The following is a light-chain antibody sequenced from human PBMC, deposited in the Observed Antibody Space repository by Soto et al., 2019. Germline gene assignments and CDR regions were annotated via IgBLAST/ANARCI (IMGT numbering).Light chain of an antibody. V-gene: IGKV1-6*01. CDR1: QASRDD. J-gene: IGKJ3*01. CDR3: LQDDSYPLT. CDR2: GAS. Sequence: AIQMTQSPSSLSASVGDRVTITCRASQASRDDLGWYQQKPGKAPKSLIYGASHLHSGVPSRFSGSVYDTDFTLNISSLQPEDFATYYCLQDDSYPLTFGPGTKVEIK.